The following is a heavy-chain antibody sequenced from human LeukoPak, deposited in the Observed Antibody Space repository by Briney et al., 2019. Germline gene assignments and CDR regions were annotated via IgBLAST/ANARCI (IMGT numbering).Heavy chain of an antibody. J-gene: IGHJ4*02. D-gene: IGHD4-23*01. CDR1: GFTFSSYA. CDR2: IRYDGSNK. CDR3: AKDDYGGDYFDY. V-gene: IGHV3-30*02. Sequence: GGSLRLSCAASGFTFSSYATSWVRQAPGKGLEWVAFIRYDGSNKYYADSVKGRFTISRDNSKNTLYLQMNSLRAEDTAVYYCAKDDYGGDYFDYWGQGTLVTVSS.